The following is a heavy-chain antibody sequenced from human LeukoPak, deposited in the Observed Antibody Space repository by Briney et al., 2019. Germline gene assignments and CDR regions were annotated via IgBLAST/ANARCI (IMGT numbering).Heavy chain of an antibody. CDR2: ISPYNGNT. V-gene: IGHV1-18*04. D-gene: IGHD6-13*01. CDR3: AREYSSSWYPY. Sequence: ASVKVSCKASGYTFTSYGISWVRQAPGQGLERMGWISPYNGNTNYAQELQGRVTMTTDTSTSTAYMELRSLRSDDTAVYYCAREYSSSWYPYWGQGTLVTVSS. J-gene: IGHJ4*02. CDR1: GYTFTSYG.